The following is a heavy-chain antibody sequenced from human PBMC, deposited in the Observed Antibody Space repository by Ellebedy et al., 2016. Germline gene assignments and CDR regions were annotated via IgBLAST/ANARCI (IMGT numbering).Heavy chain of an antibody. V-gene: IGHV3-9*01. CDR2: ISWSSGIR. Sequence: GGSLRLSXAASGFTFDNYAMHWVRQAPGKGLKWVSGISWSSGIRDYADSVKGRFTISRDNAKNSLYLQMNSLRVEDTALYFCAKDFVRGLGRGNCFEYWGQGTPVSVSS. CDR1: GFTFDNYA. D-gene: IGHD3-10*02. CDR3: AKDFVRGLGRGNCFEY. J-gene: IGHJ4*02.